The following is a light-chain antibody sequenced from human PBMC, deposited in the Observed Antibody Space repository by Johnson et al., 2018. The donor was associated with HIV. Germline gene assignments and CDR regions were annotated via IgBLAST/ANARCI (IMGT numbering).Light chain of an antibody. Sequence: QSVLTQPPSVSAAPGQKVTISCSGSSSNIGHNYVSWYQQLPGTAPKLLIYDNNKRHSGIPDRFSGSKSGTSATLGITGLQTRDAADYYCGTWDSSLGAFYVCGTGTKVTVL. J-gene: IGLJ1*01. V-gene: IGLV1-51*01. CDR2: DNN. CDR3: GTWDSSLGAFYV. CDR1: SSNIGHNY.